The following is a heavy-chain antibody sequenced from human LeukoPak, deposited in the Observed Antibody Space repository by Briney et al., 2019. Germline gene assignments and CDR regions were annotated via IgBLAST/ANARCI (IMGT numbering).Heavy chain of an antibody. Sequence: PSETLSLTCAVSGGSISSGDYSWSWIRQPPRKGLEWIGYIYDSGSTYYNPSLRSRVTISVDRSKSHFSLKMNSVTAADTAVYYCARGYSSSCPTDWGQGTLVTVSS. V-gene: IGHV4-30-2*01. CDR3: ARGYSSSCPTD. CDR2: IYDSGST. CDR1: GGSISSGDYS. D-gene: IGHD6-13*01. J-gene: IGHJ4*02.